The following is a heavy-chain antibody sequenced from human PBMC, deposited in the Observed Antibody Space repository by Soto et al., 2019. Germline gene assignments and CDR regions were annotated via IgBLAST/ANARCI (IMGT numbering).Heavy chain of an antibody. CDR1: GFNFSDSY. J-gene: IGHJ3*02. Sequence: HVQLVESGGGLVKPGGSLRLCCAASGFNFSDSYMSWIRQAPGKGLEWVSYISTSSTYTNYADSVRGRFTVSRDNAQNSLFLQMNSLRAEDTAVYYCARHSKLGSGWFDAFDIWGQGTMATVSS. CDR2: ISTSSTYT. D-gene: IGHD6-19*01. V-gene: IGHV3-11*06. CDR3: ARHSKLGSGWFDAFDI.